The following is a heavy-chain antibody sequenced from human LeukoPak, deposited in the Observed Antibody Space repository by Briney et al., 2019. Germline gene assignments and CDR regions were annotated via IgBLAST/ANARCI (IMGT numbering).Heavy chain of an antibody. CDR3: ARAYRPLRFGLDY. Sequence: SETLSLTCAVYGGSFSGYYWSWIRQPPGKGLEWIGNIYYSRSTNYNPSLKSRVFMSVDTSKNEFSLKLSSVTAADTAVYYCARAYRPLRFGLDYWGQGILVTVSS. J-gene: IGHJ4*02. D-gene: IGHD2-21*02. V-gene: IGHV4-34*10. CDR2: IYYSRST. CDR1: GGSFSGYY.